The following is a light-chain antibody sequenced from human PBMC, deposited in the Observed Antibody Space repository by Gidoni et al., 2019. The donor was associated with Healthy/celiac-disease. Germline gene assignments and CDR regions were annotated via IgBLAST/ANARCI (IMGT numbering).Light chain of an antibody. CDR3: QAWDSSTAV. V-gene: IGLV3-1*01. Sequence: SYELTQPPSVSVSQGQPASITCSGDKLGDKYACWYQQKPGQSPVLVIYQDSKRPSGIPERFSGSNSGNTATLTISGTQAMDEADYYCQAWDSSTAVFGGGTKLTVL. J-gene: IGLJ2*01. CDR1: KLGDKY. CDR2: QDS.